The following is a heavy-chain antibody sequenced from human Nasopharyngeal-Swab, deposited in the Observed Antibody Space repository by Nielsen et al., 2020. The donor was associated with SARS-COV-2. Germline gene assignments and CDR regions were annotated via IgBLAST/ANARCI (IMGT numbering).Heavy chain of an antibody. Sequence: WIRQPPGKGLEWIGYIYYSGSTNYNPSLKSQVTISVDTSKNQFSLKLSSVTAADTAVYYCARATWSGYSLGWFDPWGQGTLVTVSS. J-gene: IGHJ5*02. V-gene: IGHV4-59*01. CDR3: ARATWSGYSLGWFDP. CDR2: IYYSGST. D-gene: IGHD3-3*01.